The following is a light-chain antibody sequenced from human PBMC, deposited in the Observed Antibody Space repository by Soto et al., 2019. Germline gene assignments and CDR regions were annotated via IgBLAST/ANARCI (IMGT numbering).Light chain of an antibody. J-gene: IGKJ1*01. CDR3: QQYGSSRWT. CDR1: QSVSSSY. V-gene: IGKV3-20*01. Sequence: EIVLXQSXXTXXLSPGXXATLXCRASQSVSSSYLASYQQKPGQAPRLLIYGASSRATGIPDRFSGSGSGTDFTLTISRLEPEDFAVYYCQQYGSSRWTFGQGTKVDIK. CDR2: GAS.